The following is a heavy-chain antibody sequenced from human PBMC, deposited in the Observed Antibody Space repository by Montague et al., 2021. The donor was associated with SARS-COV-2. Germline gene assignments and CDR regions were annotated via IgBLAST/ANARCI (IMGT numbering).Heavy chain of an antibody. CDR3: AGDSHDYDGGGHFDY. CDR1: GGSISSYY. D-gene: IGHD3-22*01. Sequence: SETLSLTCTVSGGSISSYYWSWIRQPPGKGLEWIGNIYYNGSTNSNPSLKSRVTISVDTSKNQFSLKLISVTAAATAVYYCAGDSHDYDGGGHFDYWGQGTLVTVSS. J-gene: IGHJ4*02. V-gene: IGHV4-59*13. CDR2: IYYNGST.